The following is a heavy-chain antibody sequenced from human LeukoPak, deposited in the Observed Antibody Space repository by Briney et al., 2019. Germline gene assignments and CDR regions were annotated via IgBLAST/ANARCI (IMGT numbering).Heavy chain of an antibody. CDR3: ARYHSRGVDY. V-gene: IGHV4-39*07. CDR2: IYYSGST. J-gene: IGHJ4*02. D-gene: IGHD1-14*01. CDR1: GGSISSSSYY. Sequence: PSETLSLTCTVSGGSISSSSYYWGWIRQPPGKGLEWIGSIYYSGSTYYNPSLKSRVTISVDTSKNQFSLKLSSVTAADTAVYYCARYHSRGVDYWGQGTLVTVSS.